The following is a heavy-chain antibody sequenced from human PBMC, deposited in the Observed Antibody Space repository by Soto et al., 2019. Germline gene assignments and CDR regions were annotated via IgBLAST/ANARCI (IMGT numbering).Heavy chain of an antibody. V-gene: IGHV3-33*01. CDR1: GFTFSSYG. J-gene: IGHJ5*02. CDR3: AREATGSYISWFDP. Sequence: QVQLVEPGGGVVQPGRSLRLSCAASGFTFSSYGMHWVRQAPGKGLEWVAVIWYDGSNKYYADSVKGRFTISRDNSKNTLYLQMNSLRAEDTAVYYCAREATGSYISWFDPWGQGTLVTVSS. CDR2: IWYDGSNK. D-gene: IGHD3-10*01.